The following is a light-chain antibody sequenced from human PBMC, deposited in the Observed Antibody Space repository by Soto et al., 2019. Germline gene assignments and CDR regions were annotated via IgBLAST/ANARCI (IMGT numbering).Light chain of an antibody. V-gene: IGLV2-14*01. J-gene: IGLJ1*01. CDR1: SSDVGGYNY. Sequence: QSALTQPASVSWYPGQSITISCTGRSSDVGGYNYVSWYQQHPGKAPKFMIYEVSRRPSGVSNRFSGSKSGNTASLTVSGLQAEDEADYYCSSYTTSNTYGFGTGTKAPS. CDR2: EVS. CDR3: SSYTTSNTYG.